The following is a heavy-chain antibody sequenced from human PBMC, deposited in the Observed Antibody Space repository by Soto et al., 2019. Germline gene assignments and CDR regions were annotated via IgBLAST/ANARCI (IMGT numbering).Heavy chain of an antibody. CDR2: IIPIFGTA. CDR1: GGTFSSYA. CDR3: ARDNGRITMIVEGGSGGMDV. V-gene: IGHV1-69*06. D-gene: IGHD3-22*01. Sequence: GASVKVSCKASGGTFSSYAISWVRQAPGQGLEWMGGIIPIFGTANYAQKFQGRVTITADKSTSTAYMELSSLRSEDTAVYYCARDNGRITMIVEGGSGGMDVWGQGTTVTVSS. J-gene: IGHJ6*02.